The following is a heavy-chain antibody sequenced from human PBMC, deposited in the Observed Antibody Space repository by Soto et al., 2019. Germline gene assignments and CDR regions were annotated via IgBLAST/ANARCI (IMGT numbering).Heavy chain of an antibody. Sequence: ASVKVSCKASGYTFTGYYMHWVRQAPGQGLEWMGWINPNSGGTNYAQKFQGRVTMTRDTSISTAYMELSRLRSDDTAVYYCARGGPPIGSSWYYYYGMDVWGQGTTVTVSS. CDR2: INPNSGGT. J-gene: IGHJ6*02. V-gene: IGHV1-2*02. D-gene: IGHD6-13*01. CDR3: ARGGPPIGSSWYYYYGMDV. CDR1: GYTFTGYY.